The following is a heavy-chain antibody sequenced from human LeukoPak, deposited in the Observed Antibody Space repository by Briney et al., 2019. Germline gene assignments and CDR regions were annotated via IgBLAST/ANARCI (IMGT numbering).Heavy chain of an antibody. D-gene: IGHD3-10*01. V-gene: IGHV3-74*01. J-gene: IGHJ4*02. Sequence: GGSLRLSCAASGFIFSSYWMHWVRQAPGKGLVWVSRINSGGSSTSYADSVKGRFTISRDNSKNTLYLQMNSLRAEDTAVYYCAKVFFGGYSDPLFDYWGQGTLVTVSS. CDR1: GFIFSSYW. CDR3: AKVFFGGYSDPLFDY. CDR2: INSGGSST.